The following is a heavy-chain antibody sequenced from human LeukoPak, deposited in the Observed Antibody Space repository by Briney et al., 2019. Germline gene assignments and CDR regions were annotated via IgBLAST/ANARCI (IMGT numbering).Heavy chain of an antibody. CDR1: GFTFSSYA. J-gene: IGHJ4*02. V-gene: IGHV3-23*01. Sequence: PGGSLRLSCAASGFTFSSYAMSWVRQAPGKGLEWVSAISGSGGSTYYADSVKGRFTISRDNSKNTLYLQMNSLRAEDTAAYYCARPYYYGSGSYYITPLFDYWGQGTLVTVSS. CDR2: ISGSGGST. CDR3: ARPYYYGSGSYYITPLFDY. D-gene: IGHD3-10*01.